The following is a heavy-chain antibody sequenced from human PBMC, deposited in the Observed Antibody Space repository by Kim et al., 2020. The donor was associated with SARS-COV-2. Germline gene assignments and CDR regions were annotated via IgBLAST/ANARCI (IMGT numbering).Heavy chain of an antibody. Sequence: GGSLRLSCAASGFTFSSYAMRWVRQAPGKGLEWVSAISGSGGSPYYADSVKGRFTISRDNSKNTLYLQMNSLRAEDTAVYYCAKVRARLLGYYYYGMDVWGQGTTVTVSS. CDR1: GFTFSSYA. J-gene: IGHJ6*02. CDR2: ISGSGGSP. D-gene: IGHD7-27*01. CDR3: AKVRARLLGYYYYGMDV. V-gene: IGHV3-23*01.